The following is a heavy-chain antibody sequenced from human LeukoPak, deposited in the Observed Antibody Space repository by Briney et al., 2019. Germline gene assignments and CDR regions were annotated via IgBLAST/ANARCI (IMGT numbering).Heavy chain of an antibody. CDR3: ARGGVDFGVVMPFDY. CDR1: GGTFSIYA. Sequence: ASVKVSCKASGGTFSIYAISWVRHAPGQGLEWMGGIIPIFGTANYAQNFQGRVTITADESTSTAYMELSSLRSEDTAVYFCARGGVDFGVVMPFDYWGQGTLVTVSS. J-gene: IGHJ4*02. V-gene: IGHV1-69*13. CDR2: IIPIFGTA. D-gene: IGHD3-3*01.